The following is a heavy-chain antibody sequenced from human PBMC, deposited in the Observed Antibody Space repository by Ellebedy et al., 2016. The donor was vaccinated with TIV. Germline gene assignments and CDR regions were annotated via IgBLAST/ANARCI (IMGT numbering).Heavy chain of an antibody. D-gene: IGHD3-10*01. CDR2: ISYDGSNK. CDR3: AREIIPMVRGVYFEY. V-gene: IGHV3-30-3*01. Sequence: PGGSLRLSCAASGFTFSSYAMHWVRQAPGKGLEWVAVISYDGSNKYYADSVKGRFTISRDNSKNTLYLQMNSLRAEDTAVYYCAREIIPMVRGVYFEYWGQGTLVTVSS. J-gene: IGHJ4*02. CDR1: GFTFSSYA.